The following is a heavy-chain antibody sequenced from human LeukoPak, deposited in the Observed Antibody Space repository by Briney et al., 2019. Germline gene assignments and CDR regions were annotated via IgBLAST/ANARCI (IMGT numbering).Heavy chain of an antibody. J-gene: IGHJ4*02. V-gene: IGHV4-34*01. CDR3: ARGFN. CDR2: INHSGST. Sequence: PSETLSLTCAVYGGSFSGYYWSWIRQPPGQGLEWIGEINHSGSTNYNPSLKRRVTISVDTSKNQFSLKLSSVTAADTAVYYCARGFNWGQGTLVTVPS. CDR1: GGSFSGYY.